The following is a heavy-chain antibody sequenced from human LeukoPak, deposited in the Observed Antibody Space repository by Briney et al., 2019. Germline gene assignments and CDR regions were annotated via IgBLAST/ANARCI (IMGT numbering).Heavy chain of an antibody. CDR3: ARPSSRSYGVDY. D-gene: IGHD6-13*01. CDR1: DSSISSYY. V-gene: IGHV4-59*08. CDR2: IYYGGNT. Sequence: PSETLSLTCTVSDSSISSYYWTWIRQPPGKGLEWIGYIYYGGNTNYNPFTNYNPSLKSRVTISVDTSKNQFSLKLSSVTAADTAVYYFARPSSRSYGVDYWGQGTLVTVSS. J-gene: IGHJ4*02.